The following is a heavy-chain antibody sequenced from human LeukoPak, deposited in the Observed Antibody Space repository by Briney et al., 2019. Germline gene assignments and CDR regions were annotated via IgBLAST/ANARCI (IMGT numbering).Heavy chain of an antibody. CDR2: IIPILGIA. CDR3: ARDMAAAALEDAFDI. D-gene: IGHD6-13*01. V-gene: IGHV1-69*04. Sequence: ASVKVSCKASGGTFSSYAISWVRQAPGQGLEWMGRIIPILGIANYAQKFQGRVTITADKSTSTAYMELSSLRSEDTAVYYCARDMAAAALEDAFDIWGLGTMVTVSS. J-gene: IGHJ3*02. CDR1: GGTFSSYA.